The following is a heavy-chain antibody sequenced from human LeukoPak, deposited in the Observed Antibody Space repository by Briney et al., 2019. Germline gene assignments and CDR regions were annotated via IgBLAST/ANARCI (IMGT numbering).Heavy chain of an antibody. J-gene: IGHJ4*02. Sequence: SGGSLRLSCAASGFTFSSYGMHWVRQAPGKGLEWVAVISYDGSNKYYADSVKGRFTISRDNSKNTLYLQMNSLRAEDTAVYYCAMEYIYRGQGTLVTVSS. V-gene: IGHV3-30*03. CDR3: AMEYIY. CDR1: GFTFSSYG. D-gene: IGHD6-6*01. CDR2: ISYDGSNK.